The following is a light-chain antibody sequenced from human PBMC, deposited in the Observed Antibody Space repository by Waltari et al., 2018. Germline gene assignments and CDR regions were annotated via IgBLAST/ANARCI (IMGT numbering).Light chain of an antibody. Sequence: CRDREGISSYLAWYQQKPGKAPELLIYAASTLQSGVPSRFSGSGSGTDFTLTISSLQPDDFATYYCQQLNSYPLSCGPGTKVDVK. CDR3: QQLNSYPLS. J-gene: IGKJ3*01. V-gene: IGKV1-9*01. CDR2: AAS. CDR1: EGISSY.